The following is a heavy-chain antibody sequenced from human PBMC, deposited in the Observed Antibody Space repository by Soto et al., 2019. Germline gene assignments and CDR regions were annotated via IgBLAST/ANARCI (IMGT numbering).Heavy chain of an antibody. Sequence: QVQLVESGGGVVQPGRSLRLSCAASGFTFSSYAMHWVRQAPGKGLEWVAVISYDGSNKYYADSVKGRFTISRDNSKNPLYPQMNSLRAEDTAVYYCARDDTFYYYGMDVWGQGTTVTVSS. J-gene: IGHJ6*02. CDR1: GFTFSSYA. CDR2: ISYDGSNK. V-gene: IGHV3-30-3*01. CDR3: ARDDTFYYYGMDV.